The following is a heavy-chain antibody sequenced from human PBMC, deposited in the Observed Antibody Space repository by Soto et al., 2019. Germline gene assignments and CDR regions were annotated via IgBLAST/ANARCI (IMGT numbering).Heavy chain of an antibody. CDR3: ASSHYESSGYYGFDP. CDR2: INPSGGST. D-gene: IGHD3-22*01. Sequence: ASVKVSCKASGYTFTRYYMHWVRQAPGQGLEWMGIINPSGGSTSYAQKFQGRVTMTRDTRTVYMELNSLRSEDTAVYYCASSHYESSGYYGFDPWGQGTLVTVSS. CDR1: GYTFTRYY. J-gene: IGHJ5*02. V-gene: IGHV1-46*01.